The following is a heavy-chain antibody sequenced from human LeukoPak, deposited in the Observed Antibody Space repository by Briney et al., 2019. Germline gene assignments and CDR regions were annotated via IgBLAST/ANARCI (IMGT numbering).Heavy chain of an antibody. V-gene: IGHV3-21*01. CDR1: GFTFSSYS. D-gene: IGHD6-19*01. J-gene: IGHJ4*02. Sequence: GGSLRLSCAASGFTFSSYSMNWVRQAPGKGLELVSSISSSSSYIYYADSVKGRFTISRDNAKNSLYLQMNSLRAEDTAVYYCARVPYSSGWFDYWGQGTLVTVSS. CDR2: ISSSSSYI. CDR3: ARVPYSSGWFDY.